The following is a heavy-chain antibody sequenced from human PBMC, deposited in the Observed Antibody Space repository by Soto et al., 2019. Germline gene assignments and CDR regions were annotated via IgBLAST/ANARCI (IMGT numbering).Heavy chain of an antibody. D-gene: IGHD3-22*01. CDR2: IFYSGHL. CDR3: ASWISYYYDSSGYAY. Sequence: SETLSLTCAVSGASFGTYYWSWIRQPPGKGLEWIGYIFYSGHLKYNPSLKSRVTISVDTSKNQFSLKLSSVTAADTAVYYCASWISYYYDSSGYAYWGQGTLVTVS. J-gene: IGHJ4*02. CDR1: GASFGTYY. V-gene: IGHV4-59*08.